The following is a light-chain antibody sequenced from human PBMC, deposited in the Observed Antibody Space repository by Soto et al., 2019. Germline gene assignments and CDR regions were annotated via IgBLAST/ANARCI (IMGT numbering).Light chain of an antibody. V-gene: IGKV1-39*01. CDR1: RTISGY. Sequence: DIQMTQSPSSLSASVGDRVTISCRASRTISGYLNWYQQKPGTAPKLLIYAAFTLQSGGPSRFSGSGSGTDFTLTISSLQPEDFATYHCQQSYSTPLTFGGGTKLEIK. CDR2: AAF. J-gene: IGKJ4*01. CDR3: QQSYSTPLT.